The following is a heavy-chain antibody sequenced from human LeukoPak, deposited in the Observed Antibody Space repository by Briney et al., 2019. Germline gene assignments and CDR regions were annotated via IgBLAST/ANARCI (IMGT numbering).Heavy chain of an antibody. D-gene: IGHD2-15*01. CDR2: IYHSGST. J-gene: IGHJ4*02. CDR1: GGSISSGAYY. V-gene: IGHV4-31*03. CDR3: ARDRGGPYDY. Sequence: SQTLSLTCSVSGGSISSGAYYWSWIRQLPGKGLEWIGYIYHSGSTYYNPSLKSRVTISVDTSKNQFSLKLNSVTAADTAVYYCARDRGGPYDYWGQGTLVTVSS.